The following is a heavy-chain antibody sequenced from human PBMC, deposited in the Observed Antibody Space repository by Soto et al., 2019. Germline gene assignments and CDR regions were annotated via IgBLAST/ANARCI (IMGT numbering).Heavy chain of an antibody. CDR1: GGSISSSSYY. Sequence: QLQLQESGPGLVKPSETLSLTCTVSGGSISSSSYYWGWIRQPPGKGLEWIGSIYYSGSTYYNPSLKSRVTIPVDTSKNQFPLKLSSVTAADTAVYYCARRGGYCSGGSCYGSDYWGQGTLVTVSS. CDR3: ARRGGYCSGGSCYGSDY. J-gene: IGHJ4*02. V-gene: IGHV4-39*01. D-gene: IGHD2-15*01. CDR2: IYYSGST.